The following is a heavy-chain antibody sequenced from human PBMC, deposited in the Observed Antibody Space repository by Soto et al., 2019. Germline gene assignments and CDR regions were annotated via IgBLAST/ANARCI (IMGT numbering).Heavy chain of an antibody. Sequence: QVQLVQSGAEVKKPGSSVKVSCKASGGTFSSYAISWVRQAPGQGLEWMGGIIPIFGTANYAQKFQGRVTITADESTSTAYMELSSLRSEDTAVYYCVRETQRRITMVRGVIIGDAFDIWGQGTMVTVSS. CDR1: GGTFSSYA. V-gene: IGHV1-69*01. J-gene: IGHJ3*02. CDR3: VRETQRRITMVRGVIIGDAFDI. CDR2: IIPIFGTA. D-gene: IGHD3-10*01.